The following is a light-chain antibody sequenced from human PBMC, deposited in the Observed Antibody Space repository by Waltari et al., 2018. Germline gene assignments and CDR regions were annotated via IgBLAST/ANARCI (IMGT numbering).Light chain of an antibody. Sequence: QSALTQPPSASGSRGQSVTIPCTGTSSDVGSYNYVSWYQLHPGKAPKLMIYEVTKRPSGVPDRFSGSKSGNTASLTVSGLQAEDEADYYCSSYAGSNNVIFGGGTRLTVL. V-gene: IGLV2-8*01. CDR1: SSDVGSYNY. CDR3: SSYAGSNNVI. CDR2: EVT. J-gene: IGLJ2*01.